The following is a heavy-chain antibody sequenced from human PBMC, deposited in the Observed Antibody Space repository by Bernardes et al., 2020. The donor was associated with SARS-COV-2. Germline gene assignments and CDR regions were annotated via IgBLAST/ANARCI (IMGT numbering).Heavy chain of an antibody. J-gene: IGHJ4*02. Sequence: GGSLRLSWAVFGLIPRSYVLSWVRQAPGKGLEWNSCTSDTGGSTYYADSVKGRFTISRDNSKNTHYLQMDSLMAEDTAVYYCARLTSTHPLALPCIRHLDYWGQGTLVTVSS. CDR2: TSDTGGST. CDR1: GLIPRSYV. D-gene: IGHD6-19*01. V-gene: IGHV3-23*01. CDR3: ARLTSTHPLALPCIRHLDY.